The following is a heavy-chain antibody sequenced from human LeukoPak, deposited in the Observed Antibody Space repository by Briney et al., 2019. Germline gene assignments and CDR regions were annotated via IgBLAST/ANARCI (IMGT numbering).Heavy chain of an antibody. J-gene: IGHJ4*02. D-gene: IGHD5-18*01. CDR3: ARDPDTAMAQSDY. V-gene: IGHV4-38-2*02. CDR1: GYSIGSDYY. CDR2: IYHSGST. Sequence: PSETLSLTCTVSGYSIGSDYYWGWIRQPPGKGLEWIGSIYHSGSTYYNPSLKSRVTISIDTSKNQFSLKLSSVTAADTAVYLCARDPDTAMAQSDYWGQGTLVTVSS.